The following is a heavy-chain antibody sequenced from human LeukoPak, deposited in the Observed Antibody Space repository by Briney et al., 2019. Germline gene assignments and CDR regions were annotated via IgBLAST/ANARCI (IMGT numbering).Heavy chain of an antibody. J-gene: IGHJ4*02. CDR2: TYYRSKWYN. CDR1: GDSVSSNSAA. CDR3: AREGGGHRGCFDY. D-gene: IGHD5-12*01. Sequence: SQTLSLTCAISGDSVSSNSAAWNCIRQSPSRGLEWLGRTYYRSKWYNDYAVSVKSRITINPDTSKNQFSLQLNSVTPEDTAVYYCAREGGGHRGCFDYWGQGTLVTVSS. V-gene: IGHV6-1*01.